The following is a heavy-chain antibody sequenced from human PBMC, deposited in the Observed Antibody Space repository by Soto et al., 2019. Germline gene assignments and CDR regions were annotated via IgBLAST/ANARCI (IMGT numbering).Heavy chain of an antibody. CDR1: GYTFTGYY. J-gene: IGHJ6*04. Sequence: ASVKVSCKASGYTFTGYYMHWVRQAPGQGLEWKGWINPNSGGTNYAQKFQGWVTMTRDTSISTAYMELSRLRSDDTAVYYCASGPLEGDCSGGSCYSEGYYYGMDVWGKGTTVTVSS. CDR3: ASGPLEGDCSGGSCYSEGYYYGMDV. D-gene: IGHD2-15*01. V-gene: IGHV1-2*04. CDR2: INPNSGGT.